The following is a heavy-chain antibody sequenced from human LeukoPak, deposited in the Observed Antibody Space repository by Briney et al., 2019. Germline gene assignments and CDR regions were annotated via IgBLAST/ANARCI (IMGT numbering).Heavy chain of an antibody. V-gene: IGHV3-7*01. CDR1: GFTFSSYS. J-gene: IGHJ4*02. CDR2: IKQDGSEK. D-gene: IGHD5-24*01. Sequence: GGSLRLSCAASGFTFSSYSMSWVRQAPGKGLEWVANIKQDGSEKYYVDSVKGRFTISRDNAKNSLYLQMNSLRAEDTAVYYCARDLREMATILAFDYWGQGTLVTVSS. CDR3: ARDLREMATILAFDY.